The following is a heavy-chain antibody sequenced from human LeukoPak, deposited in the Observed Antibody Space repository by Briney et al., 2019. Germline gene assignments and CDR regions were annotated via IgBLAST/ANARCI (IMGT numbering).Heavy chain of an antibody. D-gene: IGHD4-23*01. CDR3: ARQGGNSFYYYYMDV. CDR1: GYSFTSYW. V-gene: IGHV5-51*01. J-gene: IGHJ6*03. Sequence: GESLKISCKGSGYSFTSYWIGWVRQMPGKGLEWMGIIYPGDSDTRYSPFFQGQVTISADKSISTAYLQWSSLKASDTAMYYCARQGGNSFYYYYMDVWGKGTTVTVSS. CDR2: IYPGDSDT.